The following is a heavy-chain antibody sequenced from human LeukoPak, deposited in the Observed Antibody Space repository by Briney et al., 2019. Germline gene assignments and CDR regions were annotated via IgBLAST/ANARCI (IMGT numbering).Heavy chain of an antibody. Sequence: GGSLRLSCAASAVTFTNYDMSWVRQAPGEGLEWVPSISTTGDRTYYADSVKGRFTISRDNAKNTLYLQMNSLRAEDTAVYFCAQNWNCWGQGSLVTVSS. D-gene: IGHD1-7*01. V-gene: IGHV3-23*01. J-gene: IGHJ4*02. CDR1: AVTFTNYD. CDR3: AQNWNC. CDR2: ISTTGDRT.